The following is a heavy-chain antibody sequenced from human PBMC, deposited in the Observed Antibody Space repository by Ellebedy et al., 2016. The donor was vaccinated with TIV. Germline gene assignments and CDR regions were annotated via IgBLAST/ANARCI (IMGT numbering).Heavy chain of an antibody. CDR3: ARIDSTTWSPFDY. CDR1: GFTFSTYW. CDR2: TKQDGSEK. J-gene: IGHJ4*02. Sequence: GESLKISCAASGFTFSTYWMGWVRQAAGKGLEWVANTKQDGSEKYYVDSVMGRFTISRDNAKNSLYLQLNSLRAEDTAVYFCARIDSTTWSPFDYWGQGTLVTVAS. V-gene: IGHV3-7*01. D-gene: IGHD6-13*01.